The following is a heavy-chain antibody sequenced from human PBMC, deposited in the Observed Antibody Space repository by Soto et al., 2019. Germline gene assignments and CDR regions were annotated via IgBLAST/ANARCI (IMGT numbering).Heavy chain of an antibody. CDR3: AREGRFVLRQFYFDY. J-gene: IGHJ4*02. CDR2: IWYDGSNK. D-gene: IGHD2-15*01. Sequence: PGGSLRLSCAASGFTFSSYGMHWVRQAPGKGLEWVAVIWYDGSNKYYADSVKGRFTISRDNSKNTLYLQMNSLRAEDTAVYYCAREGRFVLRQFYFDYWGQGTLVTVSS. CDR1: GFTFSSYG. V-gene: IGHV3-33*01.